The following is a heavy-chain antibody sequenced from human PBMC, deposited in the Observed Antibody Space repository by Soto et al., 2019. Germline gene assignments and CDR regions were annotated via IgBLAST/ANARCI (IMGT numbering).Heavy chain of an antibody. V-gene: IGHV3-23*01. CDR3: AKDVHSSGWNAFDI. D-gene: IGHD6-19*01. J-gene: IGHJ3*02. CDR2: ISGSGGST. CDR1: GFTFSSYA. Sequence: AGTLRLSCASSGFTFSSYAMSSVRHAPGKGLEWVSAISGSGGSTYYADSVKGRFTISRDNSKNTLYLQMNSLRAEDTAVYYCAKDVHSSGWNAFDIWGQGTMVTVSS.